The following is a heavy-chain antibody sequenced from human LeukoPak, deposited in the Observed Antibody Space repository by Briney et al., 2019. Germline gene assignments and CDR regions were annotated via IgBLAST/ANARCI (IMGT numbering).Heavy chain of an antibody. V-gene: IGHV5-51*01. J-gene: IGHJ4*02. CDR3: ARPSSLYGGTSEDY. Sequence: PGESLKISCKGSRYSFTDYWIVCVRQMPGKGLEWMGAIYPGDSDTRYSPSLDGQVTISADKSVSTTYLQWSSLRASDTAMYYCARPSSLYGGTSEDYWGQGTLVTVSS. CDR2: IYPGDSDT. D-gene: IGHD4-23*01. CDR1: RYSFTDYW.